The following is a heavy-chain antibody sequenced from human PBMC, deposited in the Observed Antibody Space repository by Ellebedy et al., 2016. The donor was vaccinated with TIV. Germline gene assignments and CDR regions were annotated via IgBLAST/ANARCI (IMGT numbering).Heavy chain of an antibody. Sequence: MPSETLSLTCTVSGGSISGLSHYWGWIRQTPGKGLEWIGYIYYSGSTYSKPSLKSRVTISVDTSKNHLSLKLSSVTAADTAVYYCARGKNVEAFDIWGQGTMVTVSS. CDR1: GGSISGLSHY. CDR3: ARGKNVEAFDI. J-gene: IGHJ3*02. CDR2: IYYSGST. V-gene: IGHV4-61*03. D-gene: IGHD1-1*01.